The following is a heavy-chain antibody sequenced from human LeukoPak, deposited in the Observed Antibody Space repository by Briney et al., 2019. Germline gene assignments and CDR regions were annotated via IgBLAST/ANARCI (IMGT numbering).Heavy chain of an antibody. CDR1: GGSISSYY. CDR2: IYYSGST. Sequence: SETLSLTCTVSGGSISSYYWSWLRQPSGKGLEWIGYIYYSGSTNYNPSLKSRVTISVDTSKNQFSLKLSSVTAADTAVYYCARHLDYDSSGYPFDYWGQGTLVTVSS. J-gene: IGHJ4*02. V-gene: IGHV4-59*08. CDR3: ARHLDYDSSGYPFDY. D-gene: IGHD3-22*01.